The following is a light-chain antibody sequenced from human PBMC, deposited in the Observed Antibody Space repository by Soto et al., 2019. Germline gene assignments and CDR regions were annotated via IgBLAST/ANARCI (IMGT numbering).Light chain of an antibody. V-gene: IGKV3-20*01. CDR1: QSVSSNY. CDR3: QHYVTSLTT. J-gene: IGKJ1*01. Sequence: EIVMTQSPATLSVSPGEGATLSCRASQSVSSNYLAWYQQKPGQAPRLLIFGASIRVTGIPDRFIGSGSGTDFTLTISRLEPEDFAVYYCQHYVTSLTTFGQGTKVDI. CDR2: GAS.